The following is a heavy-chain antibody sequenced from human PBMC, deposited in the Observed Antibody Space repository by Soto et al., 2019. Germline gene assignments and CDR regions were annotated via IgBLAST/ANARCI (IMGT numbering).Heavy chain of an antibody. CDR3: AREEYSSGWYHYNYYYYGMDV. D-gene: IGHD6-19*01. CDR2: IIPIFGTA. J-gene: IGHJ6*02. CDR1: GGTFSSYA. V-gene: IGHV1-69*13. Sequence: SVKVSCKASGGTFSSYAISWVRQAPGQGLEWMGGIIPIFGTANYAQKFQGRVTITADESTSTAYMELSSLRSEDTAVYYCAREEYSSGWYHYNYYYYGMDVWGQGTTVTVSS.